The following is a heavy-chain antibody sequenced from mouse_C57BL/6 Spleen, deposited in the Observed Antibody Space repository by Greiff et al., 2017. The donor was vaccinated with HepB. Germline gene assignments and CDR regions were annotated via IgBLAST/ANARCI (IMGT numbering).Heavy chain of an antibody. CDR2: IDPSDSET. CDR3: ARDYYGSSPWYFDV. J-gene: IGHJ1*03. Sequence: VQLQQPGAELVRPGSSVKLSCKASGYTFTSYWMHWVQQRPIQGLEWIGNIDPSDSETHYNQKFKDKATLTVDKSSSTAYMQLSSLTSEDSAVYYCARDYYGSSPWYFDVWGTGTTVTVSS. D-gene: IGHD1-1*01. CDR1: GYTFTSYW. V-gene: IGHV1-52*01.